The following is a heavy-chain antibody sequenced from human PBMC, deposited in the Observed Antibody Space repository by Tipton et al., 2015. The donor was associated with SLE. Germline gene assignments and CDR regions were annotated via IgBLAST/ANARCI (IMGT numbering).Heavy chain of an antibody. V-gene: IGHV3-7*05. Sequence: SLRLSCAASGFTFSNYWMTWVRQAPGKGLEWVANIKRDGSQIYYVDSVKGRFTISRDNAKNSLYLQMNSLRAEDTAVYYCAKGGLTTRPFDYWGQGTLVTVSS. CDR1: GFTFSNYW. CDR3: AKGGLTTRPFDY. J-gene: IGHJ4*02. CDR2: IKRDGSQI. D-gene: IGHD4/OR15-4a*01.